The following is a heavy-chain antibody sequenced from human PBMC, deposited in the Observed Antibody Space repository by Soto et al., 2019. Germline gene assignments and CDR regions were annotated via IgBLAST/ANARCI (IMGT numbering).Heavy chain of an antibody. CDR1: GFTFGDYA. V-gene: IGHV3-49*03. CDR2: IRSKAYGGTT. D-gene: IGHD4-17*01. CDR3: ARDLDYGGNSEASDV. Sequence: PGGSLRLSCTASGFTFGDYAMSWFRQAPGKGLEWVGFIRSKAYGGTTEYAASVKGRFTISRDDSKSIAYLQMSSLKASDTAMYYCARDLDYGGNSEASDVWGQGTMVTVSS. J-gene: IGHJ3*01.